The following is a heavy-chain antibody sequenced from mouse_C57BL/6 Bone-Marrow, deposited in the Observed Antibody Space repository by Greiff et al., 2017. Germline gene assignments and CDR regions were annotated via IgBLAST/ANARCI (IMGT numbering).Heavy chain of an antibody. V-gene: IGHV1-64*01. Sequence: QVHVKQPGAELVKPGASVKLSCKASGYTFTSYWMHWVKQRPGQGLEWIGMIHPNSGSTNYNEKFKSKATLTVDKSSSTAYMQLSSLTSEDSAVYYCARSDSSSWFAYWGQGTLVTVSA. J-gene: IGHJ3*01. CDR2: IHPNSGST. CDR3: ARSDSSSWFAY. D-gene: IGHD1-1*01. CDR1: GYTFTSYW.